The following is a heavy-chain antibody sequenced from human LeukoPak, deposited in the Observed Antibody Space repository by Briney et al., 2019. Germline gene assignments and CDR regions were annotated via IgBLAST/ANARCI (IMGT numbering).Heavy chain of an antibody. D-gene: IGHD3-3*01. V-gene: IGHV3-48*01. CDR1: GFTFSSYG. CDR3: ARVSWSGYYY. Sequence: GGSLRLSCAVSGFTFSSYGMNWVRQAPGKGLEWVSYISSSSSTIYYADSVKGRFTISRDNAKNSLYLQMNSLRAEDTAVYYCARVSWSGYYYWGQGTLVTVSS. CDR2: ISSSSSTI. J-gene: IGHJ4*02.